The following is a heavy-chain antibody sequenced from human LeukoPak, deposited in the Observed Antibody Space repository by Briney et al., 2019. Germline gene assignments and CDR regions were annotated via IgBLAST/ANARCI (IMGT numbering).Heavy chain of an antibody. D-gene: IGHD3-9*01. CDR1: GGSISSFY. V-gene: IGHV4-4*07. Sequence: SETLSLTCTVSGGSISSFYWSWIRQPAGKGLEWIGRIYTSGSTNYNPSLKSRVTMSVDTSKNQSSLKLSSVTAADTAVYYCARDFDVYYYYGMDVWGQGTTVTVSS. J-gene: IGHJ6*02. CDR2: IYTSGST. CDR3: ARDFDVYYYYGMDV.